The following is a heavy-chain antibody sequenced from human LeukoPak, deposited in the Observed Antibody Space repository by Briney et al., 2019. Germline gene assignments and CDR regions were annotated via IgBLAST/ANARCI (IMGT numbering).Heavy chain of an antibody. J-gene: IGHJ6*03. D-gene: IGHD2-2*01. CDR3: ASVACSSTSCYVGLDYYYYYYMDV. V-gene: IGHV1-69*13. Sequence: SVKVSCKASGGTFSSYAISWVRQAPGQGLEWMGGIIPIFGTANYAQKFQGRVTITADESSSTAYMELSSLRSEDTAVYYCASVACSSTSCYVGLDYYYYYYMDVWGKGTTVTVSS. CDR1: GGTFSSYA. CDR2: IIPIFGTA.